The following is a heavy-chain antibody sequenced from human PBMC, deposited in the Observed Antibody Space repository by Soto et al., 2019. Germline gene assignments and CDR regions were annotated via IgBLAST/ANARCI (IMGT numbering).Heavy chain of an antibody. D-gene: IGHD3-10*01. CDR1: GFTFSSYA. Sequence: EVQLLESGGGLVQPGGSLRLSCAASGFTFSSYAMNWVRQAPGKGLEWVSSISGSGGSTYYADSVKGRFTISRDNSKNTLYLQMNSLRAEDTAVYYCAKGEYYYGSGSPYYAMDVWGQGTTVTVSS. V-gene: IGHV3-23*01. CDR2: ISGSGGST. CDR3: AKGEYYYGSGSPYYAMDV. J-gene: IGHJ6*02.